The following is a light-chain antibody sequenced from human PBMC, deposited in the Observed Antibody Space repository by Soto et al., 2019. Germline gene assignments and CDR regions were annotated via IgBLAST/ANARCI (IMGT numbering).Light chain of an antibody. V-gene: IGKV3-11*01. Sequence: ENVLTQSPATLSLSPGDRATLSCRASQSITNSFAWYRHQPGQPPRLLIYDASKRATGIPARFIGSGSGTHFTLTISSLEPEDFGLYYCQQRSNWPSVTFGGGTKVEIK. CDR2: DAS. CDR1: QSITNS. J-gene: IGKJ4*01. CDR3: QQRSNWPSVT.